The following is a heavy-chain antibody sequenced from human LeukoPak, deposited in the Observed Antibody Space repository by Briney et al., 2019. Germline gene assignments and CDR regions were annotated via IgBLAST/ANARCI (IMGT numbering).Heavy chain of an antibody. Sequence: GGSLRLSCAASGFTFSSYAMHWVRQAPGKGLEWVAVISYDGSNKYYADSVKGRFTISRDNSKNTLYLQMNSLRAEDTAVYYCARDFPSPPTYYYDSSGLFDYWDQGTLVTVSS. CDR3: ARDFPSPPTYYYDSSGLFDY. V-gene: IGHV3-30*04. CDR2: ISYDGSNK. CDR1: GFTFSSYA. J-gene: IGHJ4*02. D-gene: IGHD3-22*01.